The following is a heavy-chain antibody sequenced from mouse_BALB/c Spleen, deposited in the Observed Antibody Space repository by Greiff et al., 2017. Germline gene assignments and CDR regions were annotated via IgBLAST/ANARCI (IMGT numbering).Heavy chain of an antibody. V-gene: IGHV1S81*02. CDR1: GYTFTSYY. CDR2: INPSNGGT. J-gene: IGHJ1*01. Sequence: QVQLQQSGAELVKPGASVKLSCKASGYTFTSYYMYWVKQRPGQGLEWIGEINPSNGGTNFNEKFKSKATLTVDKSSSTAYMQLSSLTSEDSAVYDCTRGTTVGAYWYFDVWGAGTTVTVSS. D-gene: IGHD1-1*01. CDR3: TRGTTVGAYWYFDV.